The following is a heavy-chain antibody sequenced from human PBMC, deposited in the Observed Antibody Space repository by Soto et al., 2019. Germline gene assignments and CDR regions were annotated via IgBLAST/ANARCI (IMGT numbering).Heavy chain of an antibody. CDR2: IYSGGST. J-gene: IGHJ3*02. CDR3: AREGEIAVAGNDRDAFDI. V-gene: IGHV3-53*01. D-gene: IGHD6-19*01. Sequence: PGGSMRLSCSASGFTVSSNYMSWVRKAPGKGLEWVSVIYSGGSTYYADSVKGRFTISRDNSKNTLYLQMNSLRAEDTAVYYCAREGEIAVAGNDRDAFDIWGQGTMVTVSS. CDR1: GFTVSSNY.